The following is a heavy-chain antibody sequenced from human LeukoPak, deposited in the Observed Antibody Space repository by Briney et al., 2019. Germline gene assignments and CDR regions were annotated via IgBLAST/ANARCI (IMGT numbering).Heavy chain of an antibody. D-gene: IGHD6-19*01. Sequence: SETLSLTCTVSGGSISSGGYYWSWIRQHPGKGLEWIGYIYYSGSTYYNPSLKSRVTISVDTSKNQFSLKLSSVTAADTAVYYCARTSEVAVADYYYGMDVWGQGTTVTVSS. CDR1: GGSISSGGYY. J-gene: IGHJ6*02. V-gene: IGHV4-31*03. CDR2: IYYSGST. CDR3: ARTSEVAVADYYYGMDV.